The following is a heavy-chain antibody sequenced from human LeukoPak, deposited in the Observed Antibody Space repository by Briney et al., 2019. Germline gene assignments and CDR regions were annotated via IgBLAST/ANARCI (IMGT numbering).Heavy chain of an antibody. CDR2: IYYSGST. CDR3: ARVKGSSWYVGAFDI. V-gene: IGHV4-39*07. D-gene: IGHD6-13*01. Sequence: PSETLSLTCTVSGGSISSSSYYWGWIRQPPGKGLEWIGSIYYSGSTYYNPSLKSRVTISVDTSKNQFSLKLSSVTAADTAVYYCARVKGSSWYVGAFDIWGQGTMVTVSS. CDR1: GGSISSSSYY. J-gene: IGHJ3*02.